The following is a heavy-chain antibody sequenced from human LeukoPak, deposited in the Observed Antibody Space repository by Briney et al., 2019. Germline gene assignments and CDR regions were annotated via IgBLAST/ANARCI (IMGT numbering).Heavy chain of an antibody. Sequence: QPGGSLRLSCAASGFTFSSYEMNWVRQAPGKGLEWISHISSVSTIDYADSVKGRFTISRDNAKNTLYLQMNSLRAEDTAIYYCARGITLVRKNWFDPWGQGTLVTVSS. CDR2: ISSVSTI. J-gene: IGHJ5*02. V-gene: IGHV3-48*03. CDR3: ARGITLVRKNWFDP. D-gene: IGHD3-10*01. CDR1: GFTFSSYE.